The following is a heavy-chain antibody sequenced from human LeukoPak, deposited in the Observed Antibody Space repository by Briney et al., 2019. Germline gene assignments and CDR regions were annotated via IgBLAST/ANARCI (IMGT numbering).Heavy chain of an antibody. D-gene: IGHD6-13*01. CDR2: IKSKTDGRTT. CDR1: GFSFSNAW. V-gene: IGHV3-15*01. J-gene: IGHJ4*02. Sequence: SGGSLRLSCAASGFSFSNAWMSWVRQAPGKGLEWVGGIKSKTDGRTTDYAAPVKGRFTISRDDSKNTLYLQMNSLKTEDTAVYYCTTFPYSSSWATTFDYWGQGTLVTVSS. CDR3: TTFPYSSSWATTFDY.